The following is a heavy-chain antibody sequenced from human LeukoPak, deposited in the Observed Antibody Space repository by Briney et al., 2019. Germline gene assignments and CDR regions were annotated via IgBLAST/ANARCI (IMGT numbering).Heavy chain of an antibody. J-gene: IGHJ6*03. CDR2: IYTSGST. V-gene: IGHV4-4*07. CDR3: ARVKGLEWLSPHYYYYYYMDV. D-gene: IGHD3-3*01. CDR1: GGSISSYY. Sequence: SETLSLTCTVSGGSISSYYWSWIRQPAGKGLEWIGRIYTSGSTNYNPSLKSRVTMSVDTSKNQFSLKLSSVTAADTAVYYCARVKGLEWLSPHYYYYYYMDVWGKGTTVTVSS.